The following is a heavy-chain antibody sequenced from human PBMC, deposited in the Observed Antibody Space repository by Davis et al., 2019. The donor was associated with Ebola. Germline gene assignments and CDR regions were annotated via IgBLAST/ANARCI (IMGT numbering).Heavy chain of an antibody. Sequence: PSDPLSLTCTVSGGSISSGGYYWSWIRQHPGKGLEWIGYIYYSGSTYYNPSLKSRVTISVDTSKNQFSLKLSSVAAADTAVYYCAREPGTTGAMDVWGQGTTVTVSS. V-gene: IGHV4-31*03. CDR1: GGSISSGGYY. CDR3: AREPGTTGAMDV. J-gene: IGHJ6*02. D-gene: IGHD4-17*01. CDR2: IYYSGST.